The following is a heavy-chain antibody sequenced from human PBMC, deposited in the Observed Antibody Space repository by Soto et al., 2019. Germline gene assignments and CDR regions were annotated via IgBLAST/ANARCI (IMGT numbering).Heavy chain of an antibody. Sequence: QVHLVQSGAEVKRPGSSVKVSCQASGDTFSSYAISWVRQAPGQGLEWMGGSIPIVDTGTYARQFQGRITMSADTSTNTASMELRRLRSEDTARYDCATETIQTQFFDSWGQGTLVTVSS. CDR1: GDTFSSYA. CDR3: ATETIQTQFFDS. D-gene: IGHD2-21*01. V-gene: IGHV1-69*06. CDR2: SIPIVDTG. J-gene: IGHJ4*02.